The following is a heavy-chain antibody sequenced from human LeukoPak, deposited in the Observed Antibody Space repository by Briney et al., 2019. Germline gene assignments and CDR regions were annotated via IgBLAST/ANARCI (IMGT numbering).Heavy chain of an antibody. J-gene: IGHJ4*02. CDR2: ISGHNGQT. CDR1: GYSFISYG. CDR3: ARWGPDFWSDYYPFDY. Sequence: ASVKVSWKASGYSFISYGISWVRQAPGQGLEWMGWISGHNGQTSYAQKLQGRVTMTTETSTSTVYMELRSLRSDDTAVYYCARWGPDFWSDYYPFDYWGQGTLVIVSS. D-gene: IGHD3-3*01. V-gene: IGHV1-18*01.